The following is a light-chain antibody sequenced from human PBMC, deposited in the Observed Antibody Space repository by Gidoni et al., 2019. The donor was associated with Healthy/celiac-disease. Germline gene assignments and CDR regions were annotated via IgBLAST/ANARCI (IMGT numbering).Light chain of an antibody. V-gene: IGLV1-44*01. CDR1: SSNIGSNT. J-gene: IGLJ3*02. CDR3: AAWDDSLNGPNWV. Sequence: QSVLTQPPSASGTPGQRVTISCSGSSSNIGSNTVNWYQQLPGTAPKLLIYSNNQRPPGVPARFSGSNSGTSASLAISGLQSEDEADYYWAAWDDSLNGPNWVFGGGTKLTVL. CDR2: SNN.